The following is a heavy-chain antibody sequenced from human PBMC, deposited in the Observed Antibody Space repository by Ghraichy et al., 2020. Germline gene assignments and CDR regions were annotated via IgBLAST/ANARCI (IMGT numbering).Heavy chain of an antibody. J-gene: IGHJ4*02. CDR3: ARTTSSSWYVTPYYFDY. CDR2: ISGSGGST. Sequence: GSLRLSCAASGFTFSSYAMSWVRQAPGKGLEWVSAISGSGGSTYYADSVKGRFTISRDNSKNTLYLQMNSLRAEDTAVYYCARTTSSSWYVTPYYFDYWGQGTLVTVSS. CDR1: GFTFSSYA. V-gene: IGHV3-23*01. D-gene: IGHD6-13*01.